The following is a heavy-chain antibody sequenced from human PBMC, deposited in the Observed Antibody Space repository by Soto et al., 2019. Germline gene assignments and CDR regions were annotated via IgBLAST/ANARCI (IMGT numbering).Heavy chain of an antibody. Sequence: GGSLRLSCSASGFTISDHYMDWVRHAPGKGLEWVGRTRNKANLYTTAYAASVKGRLTIARDNSKNSLYLQLDSLKTEDTALYYCTRYYFGSGGYYQGALDIWGQGTMVTVSS. D-gene: IGHD3-22*01. CDR2: TRNKANLYTT. CDR1: GFTISDHY. CDR3: TRYYFGSGGYYQGALDI. V-gene: IGHV3-72*01. J-gene: IGHJ3*02.